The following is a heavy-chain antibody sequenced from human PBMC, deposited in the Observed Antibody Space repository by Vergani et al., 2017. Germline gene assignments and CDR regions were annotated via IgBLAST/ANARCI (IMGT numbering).Heavy chain of an antibody. CDR3: ASPGGQIAAAGSYYYYYGMDV. Sequence: QVQLVQSGAEVKKPGASVKVSCKASGYTFTSYAMHWVRQAPGQRLEWMGWINTGNGNTKYSQKFQGRVTITRDTSASTAYMELSSLRSEDTAVYYCASPGGQIAAAGSYYYYYGMDVWGQGTTVTVSS. CDR2: INTGNGNT. J-gene: IGHJ6*02. CDR1: GYTFTSYA. D-gene: IGHD6-13*01. V-gene: IGHV1-3*04.